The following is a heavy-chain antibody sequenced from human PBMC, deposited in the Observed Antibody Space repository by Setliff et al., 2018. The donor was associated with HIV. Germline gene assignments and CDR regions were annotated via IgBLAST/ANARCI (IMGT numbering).Heavy chain of an antibody. J-gene: IGHJ4*02. D-gene: IGHD3-3*01. CDR3: ARDLKRPNSNFWGGYPIPFDS. CDR1: GYTFNNYA. CDR2: VNTNTGNP. Sequence: ASVKVSCKASGYTFNNYAMNWVRQAPGQGLELMGWVNTNTGNPTYAQGFTGRFVFSLDTSVSTAYLQISSLKAEDTAVYFCARDLKRPNSNFWGGYPIPFDSWGQGTLVTVSS. V-gene: IGHV7-4-1*02.